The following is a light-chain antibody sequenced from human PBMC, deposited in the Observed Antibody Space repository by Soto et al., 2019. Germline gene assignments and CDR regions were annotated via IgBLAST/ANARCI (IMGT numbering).Light chain of an antibody. CDR1: QSISSY. CDR3: QQSYSTPRKFT. V-gene: IGKV1-39*01. CDR2: AAS. Sequence: DIQMTQSPSSLSASVGDRVTITCRASQSISSYLNWYQQKPGKAPKLLIYAASSLQSGVPSRFSGSGAGTYFTLTISSLQPEDFATYYCQQSYSTPRKFTFGTGTKVDIK. J-gene: IGKJ3*01.